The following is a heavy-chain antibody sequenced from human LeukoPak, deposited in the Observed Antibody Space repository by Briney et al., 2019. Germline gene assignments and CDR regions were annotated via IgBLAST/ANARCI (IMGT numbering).Heavy chain of an antibody. V-gene: IGHV1-2*02. CDR3: ARDLFYSVSGTYYNVGRVFNY. CDR1: GFTFTGYY. D-gene: IGHD3-10*01. Sequence: ASVKVSCKASGFTFTGYYIHWVRQAPGQGLEWMGWINPNSGGTNYAQKFQGRATMTRDTSITTAYMELTSLRSDDTAVYYCARDLFYSVSGTYYNVGRVFNYWGQGTLVTVSS. CDR2: INPNSGGT. J-gene: IGHJ4*02.